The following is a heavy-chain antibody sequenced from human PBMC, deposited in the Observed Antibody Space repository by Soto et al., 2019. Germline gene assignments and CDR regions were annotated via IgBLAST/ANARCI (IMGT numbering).Heavy chain of an antibody. Sequence: GASVKVSCKASGYTFNTYGFNWVRQAPGQGLEWMGWISGYNGNTRYVQKFKDRVTMTTDTSTSTAYMELRSLRSDDTAVYYCAKDLREMATNTPDYWGQGTLVTVSS. J-gene: IGHJ4*02. CDR1: GYTFNTYG. CDR2: ISGYNGNT. D-gene: IGHD5-12*01. CDR3: AKDLREMATNTPDY. V-gene: IGHV1-18*01.